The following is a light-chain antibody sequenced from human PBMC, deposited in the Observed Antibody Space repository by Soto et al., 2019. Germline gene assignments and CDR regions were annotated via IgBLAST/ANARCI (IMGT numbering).Light chain of an antibody. J-gene: IGLJ1*01. CDR3: GSYTSSSTRV. CDR2: GVS. V-gene: IGLV2-14*01. Sequence: QSVLTQPASVSGSPGQSITLSCPGTSRDVGSNNYVSWYQQHPGKAPKLMIYGVSNRPSGVSNRFSGSKSGHTASLTISGLQAEDEADYYCGSYTSSSTRVFGTGTKVTVL. CDR1: SRDVGSNNY.